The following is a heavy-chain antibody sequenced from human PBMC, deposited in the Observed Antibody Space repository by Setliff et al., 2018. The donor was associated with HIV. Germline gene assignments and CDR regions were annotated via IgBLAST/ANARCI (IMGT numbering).Heavy chain of an antibody. J-gene: IGHJ5*02. CDR2: ISGSGGST. V-gene: IGHV3-23*01. CDR1: GFTFSSYA. Sequence: LRLSCAASGFTFSSYAMSWVRQAPGKGVEWVSGISGSGGSTYYADSVKGRFTISRDNSKNTLYLQMNSLRAEDTDVYYCAKADRGYGRNWFDPWGQGTLVTVSS. D-gene: IGHD4-17*01. CDR3: AKADRGYGRNWFDP.